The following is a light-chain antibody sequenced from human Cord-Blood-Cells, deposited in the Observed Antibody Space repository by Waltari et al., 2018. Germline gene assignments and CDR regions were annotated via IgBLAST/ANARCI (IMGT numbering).Light chain of an antibody. J-gene: IGKJ3*01. CDR3: QQYGSSPP. V-gene: IGKV3-20*01. Sequence: EIVFTQSPGTLSLSPGERATLSCRASQSVSRSYLAWYQQKPGQAPRLLIYGASSRATGIPDRFSGSGSGTDFTLTISRLEPEDFAVYYCQQYGSSPPFGPGTKVDIK. CDR1: QSVSRSY. CDR2: GAS.